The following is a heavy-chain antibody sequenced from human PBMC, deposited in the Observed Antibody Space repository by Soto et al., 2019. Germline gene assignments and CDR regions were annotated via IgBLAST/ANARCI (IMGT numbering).Heavy chain of an antibody. J-gene: IGHJ3*02. V-gene: IGHV1-69*14. Sequence: QVLLVQSGAEMKKPGSSVKVSCKASGGSFSTSSINWVRQAPGQRPEWMANIITIFGTADYAQKFQGRGTITADTSTNTSYMELRSLLSEATAVYYSARGNAFGRNSDTYDIWGQGTVVTVSS. D-gene: IGHD3-10*01. CDR3: ARGNAFGRNSDTYDI. CDR1: GGSFSTSS. CDR2: IITIFGTA.